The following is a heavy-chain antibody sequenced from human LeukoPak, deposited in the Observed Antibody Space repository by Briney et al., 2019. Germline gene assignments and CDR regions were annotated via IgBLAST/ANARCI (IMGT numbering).Heavy chain of an antibody. CDR1: GHSFTSNW. V-gene: IGHV5-10-1*01. CDR2: IDPSDSYI. D-gene: IGHD3-10*01. J-gene: IGHJ5*02. Sequence: GESLKISCKGSGHSFTSNWITWVRQMPGKGLEWMGRIDPSDSYINYSPSFQGHVTISADKSISTAYLQWSSLKASDTAMYYCARGKDYGSGSQNWFDPWGQGTLVTVSS. CDR3: ARGKDYGSGSQNWFDP.